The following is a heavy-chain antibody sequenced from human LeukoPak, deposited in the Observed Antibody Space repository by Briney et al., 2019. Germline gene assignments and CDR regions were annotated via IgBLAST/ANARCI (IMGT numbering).Heavy chain of an antibody. CDR3: APRSHYYDSSGYYYAFDY. Sequence: ASVKVSCKVSGYTLTELSMHWVRQAPGKGLEWMGGFDPEDGETIYAQKFQGRFTMTEDTSTDTAYMELSSLRSEDTAVYYCAPRSHYYDSSGYYYAFDYWGQGTLVTVSS. J-gene: IGHJ4*02. CDR2: FDPEDGET. CDR1: GYTLTELS. D-gene: IGHD3-22*01. V-gene: IGHV1-24*01.